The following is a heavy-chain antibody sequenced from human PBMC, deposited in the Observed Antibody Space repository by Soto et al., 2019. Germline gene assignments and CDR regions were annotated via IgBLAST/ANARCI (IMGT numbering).Heavy chain of an antibody. J-gene: IGHJ5*02. V-gene: IGHV4-34*01. Sequence: QVQLQQWGAGLLKPSETLSLTCAVYGGSFSGYYWSWIRQPPGKGLEWIGEINHSGSTNYNPSLKSRFTISVDTSKNQFSLKLSSVTAADTAVYYCARYTVVTPHWFDPWGQGTLVTVSS. D-gene: IGHD2-21*02. CDR3: ARYTVVTPHWFDP. CDR2: INHSGST. CDR1: GGSFSGYY.